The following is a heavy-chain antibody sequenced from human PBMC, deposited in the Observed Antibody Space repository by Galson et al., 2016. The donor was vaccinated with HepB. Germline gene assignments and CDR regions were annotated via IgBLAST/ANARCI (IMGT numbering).Heavy chain of an antibody. CDR3: ATAGTGLAARKFDS. J-gene: IGHJ4*02. CDR2: ISSSGRYI. V-gene: IGHV3-21*01. D-gene: IGHD6-6*01. Sequence: SLRLSCAASGFIFSSYNMNWVRQAPGKGLEWVSSISSSGRYIYYADSVKGRFTISRDNAENSLYLQMNSLRAEDTAVYYCATAGTGLAARKFDSWGQGTLVTVSS. CDR1: GFIFSSYN.